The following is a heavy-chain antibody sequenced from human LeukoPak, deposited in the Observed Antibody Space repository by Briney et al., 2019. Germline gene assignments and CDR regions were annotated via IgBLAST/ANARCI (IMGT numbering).Heavy chain of an antibody. CDR2: INSDGSST. CDR3: GRGSGVADY. D-gene: IGHD7-27*01. Sequence: PGGSLRLSCAASGLTFSSNWMHWVRQAPGKGLVWVSRINSDGSSTSHADFVKGRFTISRDNAKNTLYLQMNSLRVEDTAVYYCGRGSGVADYWGQGTLVTVSS. V-gene: IGHV3-74*01. J-gene: IGHJ4*02. CDR1: GLTFSSNW.